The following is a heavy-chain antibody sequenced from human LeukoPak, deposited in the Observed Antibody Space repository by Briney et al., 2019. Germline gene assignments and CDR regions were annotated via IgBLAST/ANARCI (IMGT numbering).Heavy chain of an antibody. Sequence: ASVKVSCKASGYTFTSYGISWVRQAPGQGLEWMGWISAYNGNTNYAQKLQGRVTMTTDTSTSTAYMELRSLRSADTAVYYCARVDMVRGVITGGVHWGQGTLVTVSS. CDR2: ISAYNGNT. V-gene: IGHV1-18*01. CDR1: GYTFTSYG. J-gene: IGHJ4*02. D-gene: IGHD3-10*01. CDR3: ARVDMVRGVITGGVH.